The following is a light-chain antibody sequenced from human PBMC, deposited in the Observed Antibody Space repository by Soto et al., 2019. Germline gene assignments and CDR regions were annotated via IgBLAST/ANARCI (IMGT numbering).Light chain of an antibody. V-gene: IGLV2-14*01. CDR1: SSDVGGYDY. Sequence: QSVLTQPAPVSGSPGKSITISCTGTSSDVGGYDYVSWYQLHPGKAPKLMIFEVSNRPSGVSYRFSGSKSGNTASLTISGLQAEDEADYFCSSYSISTAYLFGSGTKVTVL. J-gene: IGLJ1*01. CDR3: SSYSISTAYL. CDR2: EVS.